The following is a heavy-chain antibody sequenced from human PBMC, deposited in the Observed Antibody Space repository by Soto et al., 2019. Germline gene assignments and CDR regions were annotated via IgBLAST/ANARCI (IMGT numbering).Heavy chain of an antibody. D-gene: IGHD4-4*01. V-gene: IGHV4-34*01. CDR3: ARGRLDSLQFNYGMDV. CDR2: INHSGST. J-gene: IGHJ6*02. Sequence: LSLTCAVYGGSFSGYYWSWIRQPPGKGLEWIGEINHSGSTNYNPSLKSRVTISVDTSKNQFSLKLSSVTAADTAVYYCARGRLDSLQFNYGMDVWGQGTTVTAP. CDR1: GGSFSGYY.